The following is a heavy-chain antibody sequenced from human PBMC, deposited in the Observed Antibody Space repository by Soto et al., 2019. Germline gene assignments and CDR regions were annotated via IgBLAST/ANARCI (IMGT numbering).Heavy chain of an antibody. CDR1: GFTFRSYA. J-gene: IGHJ6*02. Sequence: PGGYLRLSCAASGFTFRSYAMSWVRQAPGKRLEWVSAISGSGGSTYYADSVKGRFTISRDNSKNTLYLQMNSLRAEDIAVYYCAKVRSSHKEIVVYDMDVRGQGITVTV. CDR3: AKVRSSHKEIVVYDMDV. D-gene: IGHD5-12*01. V-gene: IGHV3-23*01. CDR2: ISGSGGST.